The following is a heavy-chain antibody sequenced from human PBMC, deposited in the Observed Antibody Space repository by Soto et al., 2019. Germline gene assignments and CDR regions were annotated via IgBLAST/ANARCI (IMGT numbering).Heavy chain of an antibody. J-gene: IGHJ6*02. CDR3: ARSGCGGDLCYSYYYYGMDV. D-gene: IGHD2-21*01. Sequence: QVQLQESGPGLVKPSETLSLTCTVSGGSINFFYWSWIRQPPGKGLEWIGYAYYTGTTDYNPSLGSPVTISADTSKNQVSLKLTSVTAADTAVYYCARSGCGGDLCYSYYYYGMDVWGQGTTVAVSS. V-gene: IGHV4-59*01. CDR1: GGSINFFY. CDR2: AYYTGTT.